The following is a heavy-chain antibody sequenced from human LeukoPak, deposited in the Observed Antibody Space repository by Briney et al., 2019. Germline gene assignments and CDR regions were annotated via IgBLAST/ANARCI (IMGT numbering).Heavy chain of an antibody. Sequence: PGGSLRLSCAASGFTFSDYYMSWIRQAPGKGLEWVSYISSSGSTIYYADSVKGRFTISRDNAKNSLYLQMNSLRAEDTAVYYCARGSITIFGVVIRTTNTYSDYWGQGTLVTVSS. J-gene: IGHJ4*02. CDR3: ARGSITIFGVVIRTTNTYSDY. CDR1: GFTFSDYY. D-gene: IGHD3-3*01. V-gene: IGHV3-11*01. CDR2: ISSSGSTI.